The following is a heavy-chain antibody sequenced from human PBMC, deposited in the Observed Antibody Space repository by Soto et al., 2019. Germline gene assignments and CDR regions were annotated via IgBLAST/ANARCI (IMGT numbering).Heavy chain of an antibody. D-gene: IGHD3-10*01. V-gene: IGHV4-59*01. CDR2: IYYSGST. CDR1: GGSISSYY. CDR3: ARVITMVRGVPFYGMDV. J-gene: IGHJ6*02. Sequence: PSETLSLTCTVSGGSISSYYWSWIRQPPGKGLEWIGYIYYSGSTNYNPSLKSRVTISVDTSKNQFSLKLSSVTAADTAVYYCARVITMVRGVPFYGMDVWGQGTTVTVSS.